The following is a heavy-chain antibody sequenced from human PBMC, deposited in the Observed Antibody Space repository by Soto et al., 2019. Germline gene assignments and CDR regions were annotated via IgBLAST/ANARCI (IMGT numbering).Heavy chain of an antibody. CDR3: ARDQYDFRSGSYYYAMEV. J-gene: IGHJ6*02. D-gene: IGHD3-3*01. Sequence: QVQLQESGPGLVKPSETLSLTCTVSGGSVSSESHYWSWIRQTPGKGLEWIGYIYYTGSTNYNPSLKDRVTMSVDTSRDQVSLRLRSVTRADTAVNYCARDQYDFRSGSYYYAMEVWGQGTKVTVSS. V-gene: IGHV4-61*01. CDR1: GGSVSSESHY. CDR2: IYYTGST.